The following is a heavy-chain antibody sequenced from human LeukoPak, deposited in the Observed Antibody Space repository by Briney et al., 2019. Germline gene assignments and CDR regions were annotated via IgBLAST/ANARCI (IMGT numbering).Heavy chain of an antibody. CDR3: ARDHGITIFGVVISNGMDV. J-gene: IGHJ6*02. Sequence: ASVKVSCKASGYTFTSYYMHWVRQAPGQGLEWMGIINPSGGSTSYAQKFQGRVTMTRDTSTSTVYMELSSLRSEDTAVYYCARDHGITIFGVVISNGMDVWGQGTTVTVSS. CDR2: INPSGGST. CDR1: GYTFTSYY. V-gene: IGHV1-46*01. D-gene: IGHD3-3*01.